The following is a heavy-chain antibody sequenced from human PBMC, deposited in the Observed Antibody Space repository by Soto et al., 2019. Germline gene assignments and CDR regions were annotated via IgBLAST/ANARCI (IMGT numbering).Heavy chain of an antibody. D-gene: IGHD2-2*01. CDR2: IYSGGST. CDR1: GFNVSSNY. J-gene: IGHJ4*02. CDR3: ARGPHVGISTS. V-gene: IGHV3-53*01. Sequence: LRLSCAASGFNVSSNYMSWVRQAPGKGLEWLSVIYSGGSTYYAESVKGRFTISRDNSKNTLNLQMNALRVEDTAVYYCARGPHVGISTSWGQGTLVTVSS.